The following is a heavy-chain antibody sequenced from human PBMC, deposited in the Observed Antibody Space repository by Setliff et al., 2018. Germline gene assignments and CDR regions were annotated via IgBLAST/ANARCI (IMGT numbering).Heavy chain of an antibody. CDR3: ARSAANGGHDPFDI. J-gene: IGHJ3*02. Sequence: GSLRLSCTASAFPFSIYSMHWVRQAPGKGLEWVSSISDSSFHIYYRDSVKGRFTISRDNARNSLYLQMNSLRADDTAVYYCARSAANGGHDPFDIWGQGTMVT. CDR1: AFPFSIYS. D-gene: IGHD6-25*01. V-gene: IGHV3-21*01. CDR2: ISDSSFHI.